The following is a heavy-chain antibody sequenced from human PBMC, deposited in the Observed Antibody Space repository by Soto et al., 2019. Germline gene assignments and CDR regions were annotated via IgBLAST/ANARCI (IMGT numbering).Heavy chain of an antibody. J-gene: IGHJ4*02. CDR1: GFTFSNAW. Sequence: LRLSCAASGFTFSNAWMNWVRQAPGKGLEWVGRIKSKTDGGTTDYAAPVKGRFTISRDDSKNTLYLQMNSLKTEDTAVYYCTALVPAAILPEYYFDDWGQGTLVTVSS. CDR3: TALVPAAILPEYYFDD. CDR2: IKSKTDGGTT. D-gene: IGHD2-2*01. V-gene: IGHV3-15*07.